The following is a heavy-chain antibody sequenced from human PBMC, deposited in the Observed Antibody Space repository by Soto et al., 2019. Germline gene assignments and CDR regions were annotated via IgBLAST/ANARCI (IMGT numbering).Heavy chain of an antibody. V-gene: IGHV3-21*01. CDR3: ARDLRRITIFGVAPPDY. CDR1: GFTFSSYS. J-gene: IGHJ4*02. Sequence: EVQLVESGGVLVKPGGSLRLSCAASGFTFSSYSMNWVRQAPGKGLEWVSSISSSSSYIYYADSVKGRFTISRDNAKNSLYLQMNSLRAEDTAVYYCARDLRRITIFGVAPPDYWGQGTLVTVSS. CDR2: ISSSSSYI. D-gene: IGHD3-3*01.